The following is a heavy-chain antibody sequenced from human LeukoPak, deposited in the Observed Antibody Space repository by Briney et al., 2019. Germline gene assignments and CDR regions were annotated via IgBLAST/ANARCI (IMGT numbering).Heavy chain of an antibody. CDR3: ARDPPRIVVVVAATNYYGMDV. Sequence: GASVKVSCKASGYTSTSYGISWVRQAPGQGLEWMGWISAYNGNTNYAQKLQGRVTMTTDTSTSTAYMELRSLRSDDTAVYYCARDPPRIVVVVAATNYYGMDVWGQGTTVTVSS. CDR2: ISAYNGNT. V-gene: IGHV1-18*01. CDR1: GYTSTSYG. J-gene: IGHJ6*02. D-gene: IGHD2-15*01.